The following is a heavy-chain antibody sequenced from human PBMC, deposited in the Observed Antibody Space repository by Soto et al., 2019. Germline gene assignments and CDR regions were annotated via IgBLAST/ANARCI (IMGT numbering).Heavy chain of an antibody. CDR1: IFTFSTYE. D-gene: IGHD5-12*01. CDR3: VRYCGTTLCNGVATRTFDY. CDR2: ISTSGSTV. Sequence: SLRLSCSASIFTFSTYEMHWFRQAPGKGLEWVSYISTSGSTVYYADSVKGRFTVSRDNTRNSLYLQMDSLRDEDTALYYCVRYCGTTLCNGVATRTFDYWGQGTLVTVSS. J-gene: IGHJ4*02. V-gene: IGHV3-48*03.